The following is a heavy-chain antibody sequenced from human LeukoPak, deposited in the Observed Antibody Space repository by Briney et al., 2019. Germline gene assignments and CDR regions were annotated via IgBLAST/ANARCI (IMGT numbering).Heavy chain of an antibody. CDR3: ARRVEAAYFDY. CDR1: GFTFSKDW. Sequence: GSLRLSCAGSGFTFSKDWMSWVRQPPGKGLEWIGSIYYSGSSYYNPSLKSRVTISVDTSKNQFSLKLSSVTAADTAVYYCARRVEAAYFDYWGQGTLVTVSS. CDR2: IYYSGSS. J-gene: IGHJ4*02. V-gene: IGHV4-39*01. D-gene: IGHD6-13*01.